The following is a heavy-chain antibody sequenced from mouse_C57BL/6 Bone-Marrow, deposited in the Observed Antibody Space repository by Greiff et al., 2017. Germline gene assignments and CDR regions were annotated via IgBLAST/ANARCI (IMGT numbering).Heavy chain of an antibody. D-gene: IGHD4-1*01. V-gene: IGHV14-1*01. CDR1: GFNIKDYY. CDR2: IDPEDGDT. Sequence: EVQRVESGAELVRPGASVKLSCTASGFNIKDYYMHWVKQRPEQGLEWIGRIDPEDGDTEYAPKFQGKATMTADTSSTTAYLQLSSLTSEDTAVYYCTAPTGVFDYWGQGTTLTVSS. J-gene: IGHJ2*01. CDR3: TAPTGVFDY.